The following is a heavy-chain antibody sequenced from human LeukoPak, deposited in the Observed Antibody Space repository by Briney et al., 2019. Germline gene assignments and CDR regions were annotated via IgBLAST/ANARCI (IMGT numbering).Heavy chain of an antibody. CDR1: GGSISSSSYY. V-gene: IGHV4-39*07. CDR2: INHSGST. D-gene: IGHD2-15*01. Sequence: ASETLSLTCTVSGGSISSSSYYWSWIRQPPGKGLEWIGEINHSGSTNYNPSLKSRVTISLDTSKSQFSLKLSSVTAADTAVYYCARTVVAATPPFDYWGQGTLVTVSS. CDR3: ARTVVAATPPFDY. J-gene: IGHJ4*02.